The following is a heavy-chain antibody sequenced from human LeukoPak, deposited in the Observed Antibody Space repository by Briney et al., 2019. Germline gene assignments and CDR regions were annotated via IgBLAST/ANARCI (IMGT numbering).Heavy chain of an antibody. V-gene: IGHV1-69*01. J-gene: IGHJ4*02. CDR1: GGTFSSYT. CDR2: IIPVFGTA. D-gene: IGHD6-19*01. CDR3: ARATVAGTAAVDY. Sequence: GSSVKVSCKASGGTFSSYTINWVRQAPGQGLEWMGGIIPVFGTANYVQKFQGRVTITADESTSTAYMELRSLRSDDTAVYYCARATVAGTAAVDYWGQGTLVTVSS.